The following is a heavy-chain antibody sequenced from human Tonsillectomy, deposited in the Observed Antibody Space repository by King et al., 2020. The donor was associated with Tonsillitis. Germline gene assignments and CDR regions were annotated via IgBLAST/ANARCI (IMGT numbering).Heavy chain of an antibody. CDR1: GGTFSNYV. D-gene: IGHD3/OR15-3a*01. J-gene: IGHJ4*02. CDR3: AKVGINFWSGVDY. V-gene: IGHV1-69*01. CDR2: LIPIFGTP. Sequence: VQLVESGAEVKKPGSSVKVSCKASGGTFSNYVITWVRQAPGQGLEWMGGLIPIFGTPNYAQKFQGRVTITADESTSTAYMELSSLRSDDTAMYYCAKVGINFWSGVDYWGQGTLVTVSS.